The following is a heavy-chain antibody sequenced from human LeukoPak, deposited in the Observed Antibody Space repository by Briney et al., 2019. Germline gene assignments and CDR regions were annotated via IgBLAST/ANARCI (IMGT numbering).Heavy chain of an antibody. CDR2: INPNSGGT. CDR1: GYTFTDSY. J-gene: IGHJ4*02. Sequence: ASVKVSCKASGYTFTDSYMHWVRQAPGQGLEWMGWINPNSGGTNYAQKFQGRVTMTRDTSISTAYMELSRLRSDDTAVYYCARTKGPYRDGYNLDYWGLGTLVTVSS. D-gene: IGHD5-24*01. V-gene: IGHV1-2*02. CDR3: ARTKGPYRDGYNLDY.